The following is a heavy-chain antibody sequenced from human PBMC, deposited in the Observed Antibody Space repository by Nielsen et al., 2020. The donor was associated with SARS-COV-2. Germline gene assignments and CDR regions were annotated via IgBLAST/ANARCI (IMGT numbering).Heavy chain of an antibody. CDR3: AKDRAIFMIYFTRGGPDY. CDR1: GFRFTSYS. CDR2: ITMSGAYM. Sequence: GGSLRLSCAASGFRFTSYSMNWVRQAPGKGLEWVASITMSGAYMYYADSVRGRFTVSRDNAENSLYLQMNSLRAEDTAMYYCAKDRAIFMIYFTRGGPDYWGQGTLVTVSS. J-gene: IGHJ4*02. D-gene: IGHD3/OR15-3a*01. V-gene: IGHV3-21*06.